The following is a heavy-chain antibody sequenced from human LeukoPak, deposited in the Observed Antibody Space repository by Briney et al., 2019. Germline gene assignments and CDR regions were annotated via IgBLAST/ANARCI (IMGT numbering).Heavy chain of an antibody. CDR1: GFTFSYYS. Sequence: GGSLRLSCEASGFTFSYYSMNWVRQAPGKGLEWISYISSRSTTMYYADSVKGRFTISRDNAKNSLYLQMNSLRDEDTAVYYCARYYGSGRGYYGLDVWGQGTTVTVFS. CDR3: ARYYGSGRGYYGLDV. D-gene: IGHD3-10*01. V-gene: IGHV3-48*02. J-gene: IGHJ6*02. CDR2: ISSRSTTM.